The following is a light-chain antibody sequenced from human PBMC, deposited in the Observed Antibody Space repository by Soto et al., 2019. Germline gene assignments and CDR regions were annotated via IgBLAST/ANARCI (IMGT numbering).Light chain of an antibody. CDR2: DTS. CDR3: LLYSGNDLHGV. V-gene: IGLV7-46*01. CDR1: TGSVTSGHY. Sequence: QAVVTQEPSLTVSPGGTVTLTCGSSTGSVTSGHYPYWFQQQPGHAPRTLIYDTSKKHSWTPARFSGSLLGGKAALTLSGVQPEDEAEYYCLLYSGNDLHGVFGGGTKVTVL. J-gene: IGLJ3*02.